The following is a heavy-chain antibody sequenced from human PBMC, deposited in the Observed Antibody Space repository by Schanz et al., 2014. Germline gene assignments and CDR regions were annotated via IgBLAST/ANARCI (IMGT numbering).Heavy chain of an antibody. J-gene: IGHJ4*02. CDR3: AKDLLYGAPMPLNHLDY. Sequence: QVQLVESGGGVVQPGGSLRPSCAASGFIFSNYGMHWVRQAPGKGLEWVAVIWSDGSGKYYADSVKGRFTISRDNSKNTLYLQMNSLRAEDTAVYYCAKDLLYGAPMPLNHLDYWGQGTLVTVSS. CDR2: IWSDGSGK. V-gene: IGHV3-33*06. CDR1: GFIFSNYG. D-gene: IGHD2-2*01.